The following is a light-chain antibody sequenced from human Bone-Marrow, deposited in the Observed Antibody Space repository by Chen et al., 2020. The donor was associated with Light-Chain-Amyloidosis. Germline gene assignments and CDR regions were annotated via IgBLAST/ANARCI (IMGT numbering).Light chain of an antibody. CDR1: QSVLYSSNNKNY. CDR3: QQYYSTLYT. CDR2: LAS. Sequence: DIVMTQSPDSLAVSLGERATINCKSSQSVLYSSNNKNYLAWYQPKPGQPPKLLIYLASTRESGVPDRFSGSGSGTDFTLTISSLQAEDVAVYYCQQYYSTLYTFGQGTKLEIK. V-gene: IGKV4-1*01. J-gene: IGKJ2*01.